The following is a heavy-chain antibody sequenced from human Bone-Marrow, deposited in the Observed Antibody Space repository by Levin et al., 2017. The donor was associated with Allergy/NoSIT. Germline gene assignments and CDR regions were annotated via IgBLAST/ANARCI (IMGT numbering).Heavy chain of an antibody. CDR1: GGSISSSSYY. CDR3: ARRKGSSWYSYYGMDV. Sequence: SETLSLTCTVSGGSISSSSYYWGWIRQPPGKGLEWIGSIYYSGSTYYNPSLKSRVTISVDTSKNQFSLKLSSVTAADTAVYYCARRKGSSWYSYYGMDVWGQGTTVTVSS. D-gene: IGHD6-13*01. J-gene: IGHJ6*02. CDR2: IYYSGST. V-gene: IGHV4-39*01.